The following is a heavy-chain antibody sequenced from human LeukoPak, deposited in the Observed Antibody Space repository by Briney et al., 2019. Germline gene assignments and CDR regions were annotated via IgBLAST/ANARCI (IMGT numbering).Heavy chain of an antibody. CDR3: ARDAIVRDYSNSDY. J-gene: IGHJ4*02. CDR1: GYTFTSYG. V-gene: IGHV1-2*02. CDR2: INPNSGGT. Sequence: ASVKVSCKASGYTFTSYGISWVRQAPGQGLEWMGWINPNSGGTNYAQKFQGRVTMTRDTSISTAYMELSRLTSDDTAVYYCARDAIVRDYSNSDYWGQGTLVTVSS. D-gene: IGHD4-11*01.